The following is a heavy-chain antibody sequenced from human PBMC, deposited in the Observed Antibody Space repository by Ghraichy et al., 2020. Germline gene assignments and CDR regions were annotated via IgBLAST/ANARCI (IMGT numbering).Heavy chain of an antibody. J-gene: IGHJ3*02. D-gene: IGHD3-3*01. CDR3: ARSGVVIIDAFDI. Sequence: SVKVSCKASGGTFSSYAISWVRQAPVQGLEWMGGIIPIFGTANYAQKFHGRVTITADESTSTAYMELSSLRSEDTAVYYCARSGVVIIDAFDIWGQGTMVTVSS. CDR1: GGTFSSYA. V-gene: IGHV1-69*13. CDR2: IIPIFGTA.